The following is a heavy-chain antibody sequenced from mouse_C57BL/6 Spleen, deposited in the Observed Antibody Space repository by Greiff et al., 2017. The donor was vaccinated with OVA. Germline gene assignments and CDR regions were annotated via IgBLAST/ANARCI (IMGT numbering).Heavy chain of an antibody. Sequence: VQLQQSGPELVRPGVSVKLSCKGSGYTFTGYAMYWVKQSHAKSLEWIGVIITYYGDASYNQKFKDKATMTVDKSSSTAYMELDCLTLKDAAVDYCAIDLRGLQQDRTLYAMDYWGQGTSVTVSS. V-gene: IGHV1-67*01. J-gene: IGHJ4*01. CDR2: IITYYGDA. D-gene: IGHD1-1*01. CDR1: GYTFTGYA. CDR3: AIDLRGLQQDRTLYAMDY.